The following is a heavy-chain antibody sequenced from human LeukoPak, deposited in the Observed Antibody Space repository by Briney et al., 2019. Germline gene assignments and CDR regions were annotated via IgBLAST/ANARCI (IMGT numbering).Heavy chain of an antibody. CDR3: ARSLTGVTSY. J-gene: IGHJ4*02. CDR2: ISSSSSYI. D-gene: IGHD7-27*01. Sequence: GGSLRLSCAASGFTFSSYSMNWVRQAPGKGLGWVSSISSSSSYIYYADSVKGRFTISRDNAKNSLYLQMNSLRAEDTAVYYCARSLTGVTSYWGQGTLVTVSS. V-gene: IGHV3-21*01. CDR1: GFTFSSYS.